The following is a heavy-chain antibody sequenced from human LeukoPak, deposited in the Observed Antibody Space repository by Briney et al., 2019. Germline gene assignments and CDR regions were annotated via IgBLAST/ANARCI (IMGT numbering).Heavy chain of an antibody. Sequence: SGGSLRLSCAASGFTFSSYWMSWVRQAPGEGLEWVANIKQDGSEKYYVDSVKGRFTISRDNAKNSLYPQMNSLRAADTAVYYCGRDGIVGATTVAYWGQGTLVTVSS. V-gene: IGHV3-7*01. CDR1: GFTFSSYW. D-gene: IGHD1-26*01. CDR2: IKQDGSEK. J-gene: IGHJ4*02. CDR3: GRDGIVGATTVAY.